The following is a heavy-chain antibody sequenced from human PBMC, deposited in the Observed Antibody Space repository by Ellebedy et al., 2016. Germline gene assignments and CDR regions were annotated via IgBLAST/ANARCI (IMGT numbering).Heavy chain of an antibody. D-gene: IGHD1-26*01. V-gene: IGHV3-11*01. CDR3: ARDCSGSYEFCY. J-gene: IGHJ4*02. Sequence: LSLTXAVYGGSFSGYYWSWIRQAPGKGLEWVSYISSSGSTIYYADSVKGRFTISRDNAKNSLYLQMNSLRAEDTAVYYCARDCSGSYEFCYWGQGTLVTVSS. CDR1: GGSFSGYY. CDR2: ISSSGSTI.